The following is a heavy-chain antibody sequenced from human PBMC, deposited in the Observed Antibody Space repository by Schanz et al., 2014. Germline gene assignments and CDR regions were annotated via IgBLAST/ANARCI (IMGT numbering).Heavy chain of an antibody. Sequence: LVESGGGVVQPGRSLRLSCAASGFTFSSYGMHWVRQVPGKGLEWVAVVCYDGSKKYYADSVKGRFTTSRDNSKNTMYLQMNSLRAEDTAIYYCARDGRKYSSGTLDYFDNWGQGTLVTVSS. CDR1: GFTFSSYG. D-gene: IGHD6-25*01. V-gene: IGHV3-33*01. CDR2: VCYDGSKK. J-gene: IGHJ4*02. CDR3: ARDGRKYSSGTLDYFDN.